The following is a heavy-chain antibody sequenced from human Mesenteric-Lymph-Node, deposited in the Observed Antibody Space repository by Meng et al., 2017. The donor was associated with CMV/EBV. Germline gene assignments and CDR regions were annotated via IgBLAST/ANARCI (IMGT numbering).Heavy chain of an antibody. Sequence: GESLKISCAASGFTFDDYGMSWVRQGPGKGLEWVSVIYCGGIRTDYADSVKGRFTISRDNSKNTLYLQMNSLRAEDTAVYYCAKKPYLYGMDVWGQGTTVTVSS. D-gene: IGHD1-14*01. CDR3: AKKPYLYGMDV. CDR1: GFTFDDYG. CDR2: IYCGGIRT. J-gene: IGHJ6*02. V-gene: IGHV3-23*03.